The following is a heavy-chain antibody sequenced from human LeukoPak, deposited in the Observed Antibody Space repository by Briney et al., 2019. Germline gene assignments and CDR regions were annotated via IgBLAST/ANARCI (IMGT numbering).Heavy chain of an antibody. Sequence: PSQTLSLTCAISGDSIFTNNVAWNWIRQSPSRGLEWLGRTYYRSKWSFDYAVSVKSRITINADTSKNRFSLQLSSVTPEDTAVYYCARGKYTSFDNWGQGTLVTVSS. CDR3: ARGKYTSFDN. J-gene: IGHJ4*02. D-gene: IGHD6-6*01. CDR1: GDSIFTNNVA. V-gene: IGHV6-1*01. CDR2: TYYRSKWSF.